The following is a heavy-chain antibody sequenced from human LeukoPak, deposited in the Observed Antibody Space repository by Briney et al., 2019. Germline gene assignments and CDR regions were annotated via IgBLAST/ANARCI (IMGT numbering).Heavy chain of an antibody. CDR1: GYTFTGYY. V-gene: IGHV1-2*02. Sequence: ASVKVSCKASGYTFTGYYMHWVRQAPGQGLEWMGWINPNSGGTNYAQKFQGRVTMTRDTSISTAYMELSRLRSDDTAVYYCARDLEGRYYDFWSGYNLGYWGQGTLVTVSA. D-gene: IGHD3-3*01. CDR2: INPNSGGT. J-gene: IGHJ4*02. CDR3: ARDLEGRYYDFWSGYNLGY.